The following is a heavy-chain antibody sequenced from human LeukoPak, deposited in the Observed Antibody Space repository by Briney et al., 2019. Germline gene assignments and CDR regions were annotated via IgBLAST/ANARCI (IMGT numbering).Heavy chain of an antibody. CDR3: ARGGARYYDILTGYYTEPFDY. D-gene: IGHD3-9*01. Sequence: SETLSLTCTVSGGSISSYYWSWIRQPPGKGLEGIGYIYYSGSNNYNPSLKSRVTISVDTSKNQFSLKLSSVTAADTAVYYCARGGARYYDILTGYYTEPFDYWGQGTLVTVSS. V-gene: IGHV4-59*01. CDR2: IYYSGSN. J-gene: IGHJ4*02. CDR1: GGSISSYY.